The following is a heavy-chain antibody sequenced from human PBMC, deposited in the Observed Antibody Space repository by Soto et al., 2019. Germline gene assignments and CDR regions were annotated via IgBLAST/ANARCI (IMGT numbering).Heavy chain of an antibody. V-gene: IGHV4-61*03. CDR2: VYYSGST. J-gene: IGHJ5*01. CDR1: GASVSSGNYY. D-gene: IGHD4-17*01. CDR3: ASGKFGDYSRFDS. Sequence: QVQLQESGPGLVKPSETLSLTCTVSGASVSSGNYYWTWIRQPPGKGLEWIVYVYYSGSTNYNPSLTSRLTISVHTSKNPFPLKLSSVTAAATAVYYCASGKFGDYSRFDSWGQGNLVTVSS.